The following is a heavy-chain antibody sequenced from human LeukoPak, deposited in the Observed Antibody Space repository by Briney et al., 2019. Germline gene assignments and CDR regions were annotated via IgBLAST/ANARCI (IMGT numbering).Heavy chain of an antibody. CDR1: GFTFSSYE. Sequence: GGSLRLSCAASGFTFSSYEMNWVRQAPGKGLEWVSYISSSGSTIYYADSVKGRFTISRDNAKNSLYLQMNSLRAEDTAVYYCAREGYYGSGARYYYYYMDVWGKGTTVTISS. D-gene: IGHD3-10*01. J-gene: IGHJ6*03. V-gene: IGHV3-48*03. CDR3: AREGYYGSGARYYYYYMDV. CDR2: ISSSGSTI.